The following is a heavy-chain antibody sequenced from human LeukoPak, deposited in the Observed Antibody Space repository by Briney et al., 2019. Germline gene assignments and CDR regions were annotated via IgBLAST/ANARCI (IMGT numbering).Heavy chain of an antibody. Sequence: SETLSLTCTVSGGSISSSSYYWGWIRQPPGKGLEWIGSIYYSGSTYYNPSLKSRVTISVDASKNQFSLKLSSVTAADTAVYYCARHLFIAAAGTEVYNWFDPWGQGTLVTVSS. CDR2: IYYSGST. CDR3: ARHLFIAAAGTEVYNWFDP. D-gene: IGHD6-13*01. J-gene: IGHJ5*02. CDR1: GGSISSSSYY. V-gene: IGHV4-39*01.